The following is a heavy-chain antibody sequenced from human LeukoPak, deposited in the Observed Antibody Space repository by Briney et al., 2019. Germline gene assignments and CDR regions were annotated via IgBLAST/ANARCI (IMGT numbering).Heavy chain of an antibody. CDR2: SRVNGMT. CDR1: GGAISSGNYL. CDR3: ARDLNGAGSYSFDL. J-gene: IGHJ4*02. Sequence: SLSLTCGVSGGAISSGNYLCSWISHHPRNGLEWLGSSRVNGMTYYHPSLRGRVTMSVDTSKNQFSLNLTSVTAADTAVYYCARDLNGAGSYSFDLWGQGTLVTVT. D-gene: IGHD3-10*01. V-gene: IGHV4-31*11.